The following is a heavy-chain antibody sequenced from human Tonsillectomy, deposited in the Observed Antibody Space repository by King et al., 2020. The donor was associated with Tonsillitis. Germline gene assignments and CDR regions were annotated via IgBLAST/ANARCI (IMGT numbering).Heavy chain of an antibody. D-gene: IGHD3-22*01. J-gene: IGHJ3*02. CDR3: ARDHWYYDSSGYDAFDI. Sequence: QLQESGPGLVKPSQTLSLTCTVSGGSISSGGVYWSWIRQHPGKGLEWSGYIYYSGCTYYNPSLKSRVTISVDTSKNQFSLKLSSVTAADTAVYYCARDHWYYDSSGYDAFDIWGQGTMVTVSS. CDR2: IYYSGCT. V-gene: IGHV4-31*03. CDR1: GGSISSGGVY.